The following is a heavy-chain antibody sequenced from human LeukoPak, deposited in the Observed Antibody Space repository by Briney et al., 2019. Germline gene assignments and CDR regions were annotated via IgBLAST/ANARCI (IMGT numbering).Heavy chain of an antibody. Sequence: ASVKVSCKASGYTFTGYYMHWVRQAPGQGLEWMGWINPNSGGTNYAQKFQGRVTMTRDTSISTAYMELSRLRSDDTAVYYCARDRQWELLPDDAFDIWGQGTMVTVSS. V-gene: IGHV1-2*02. CDR1: GYTFTGYY. CDR2: INPNSGGT. CDR3: ARDRQWELLPDDAFDI. D-gene: IGHD1-26*01. J-gene: IGHJ3*02.